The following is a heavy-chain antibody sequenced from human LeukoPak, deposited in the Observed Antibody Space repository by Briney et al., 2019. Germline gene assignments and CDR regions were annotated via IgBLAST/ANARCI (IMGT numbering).Heavy chain of an antibody. CDR2: TSFDGTNK. J-gene: IGHJ3*02. CDR3: AKDIQWELLDAFDI. Sequence: GGSLRLSCAGSGFTFNYFAIHWVRQAPGKGLEWVAVTSFDGTNKYYADSVRGRFTISRDNPNKTVYLQMNSLRAEDTALYYCAKDIQWELLDAFDIWGQGTMVTVSS. V-gene: IGHV3-30-3*01. CDR1: GFTFNYFA. D-gene: IGHD1-26*01.